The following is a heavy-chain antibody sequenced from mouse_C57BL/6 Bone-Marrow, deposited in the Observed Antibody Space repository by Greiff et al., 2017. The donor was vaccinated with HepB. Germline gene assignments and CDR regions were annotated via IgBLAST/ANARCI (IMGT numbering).Heavy chain of an antibody. CDR2: ILPSIGRT. V-gene: IGHV15-2*01. CDR1: DSEVFPIAY. J-gene: IGHJ3*01. CDR3: ARGYGSSFWFAY. D-gene: IGHD1-1*01. Sequence: VQLQQSGSELRSPGSSVKLSCKDFDSEVFPIAYMSWVRQKPGHGFEWIGGILPSIGRTIYGEKFEDKATLDADTLSNTAYLELNSLTSEDSAIYYCARGYGSSFWFAYWGQGTLVTVSA.